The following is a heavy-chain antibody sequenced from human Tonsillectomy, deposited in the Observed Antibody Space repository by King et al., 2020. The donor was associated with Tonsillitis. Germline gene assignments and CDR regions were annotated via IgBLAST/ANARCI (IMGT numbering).Heavy chain of an antibody. CDR2: IYSGGST. V-gene: IGHV3-53*04. CDR3: ARENRWFGELSSPWFDP. Sequence: VQLVESGGGLVQPGGSLRLSCAASGFTVSSNYMSWVRQAPGKGLEWVSVIYSGGSTYYADSVKGRFTISRHNSKNTLYLQMNSLRAEDTAVYYCARENRWFGELSSPWFDPWGQGTLVTVSS. CDR1: GFTVSSNY. D-gene: IGHD3-10*01. J-gene: IGHJ5*02.